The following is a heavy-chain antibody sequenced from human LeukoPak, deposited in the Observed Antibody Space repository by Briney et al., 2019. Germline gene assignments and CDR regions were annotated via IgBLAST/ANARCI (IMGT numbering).Heavy chain of an antibody. V-gene: IGHV4-61*09. D-gene: IGHD6-19*01. J-gene: IGHJ4*02. CDR2: IYTSGST. CDR1: GGSITSGTYY. Sequence: PSQTLSLTCAVSGGSITSGTYYWSWIRQPAGKGLEWIGHIYTSGSTNYNPSLKSRVSISVDTSQNQFSLKLSSVTAADTAVYYCARLRAVAGDYYFDYWGQGTLVTVSS. CDR3: ARLRAVAGDYYFDY.